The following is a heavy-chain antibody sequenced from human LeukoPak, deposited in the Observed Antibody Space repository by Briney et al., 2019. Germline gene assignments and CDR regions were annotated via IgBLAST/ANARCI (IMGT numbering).Heavy chain of an antibody. D-gene: IGHD3-22*01. CDR2: IYYSGST. CDR3: ARDSGYDSSGYPLAYYMDV. Sequence: PSETLSLTCTVSGGSISSYYWSWIRQPPGKGLEWIGYIYYSGSTNYNPSLKSRVTISVDTSKNQFSLKLSSVTAADTAVYYCARDSGYDSSGYPLAYYMDVWGKGTTVTVSS. CDR1: GGSISSYY. V-gene: IGHV4-59*01. J-gene: IGHJ6*03.